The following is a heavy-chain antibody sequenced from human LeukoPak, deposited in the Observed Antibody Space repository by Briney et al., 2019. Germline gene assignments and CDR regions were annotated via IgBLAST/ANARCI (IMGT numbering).Heavy chain of an antibody. D-gene: IGHD5-18*01. CDR2: IFPGNSDT. CDR1: GYSFTSYW. V-gene: IGHV5-51*01. J-gene: IGHJ4*02. Sequence: PGESLKISCEGSGYSFTSYWIGWARQMPGKGREWMAIIFPGNSDTRYSPSFQGQVTISADKSISTAFLQWRGLTASDTAMYYCVRHNNYALDFWGQGTLVTVSS. CDR3: VRHNNYALDF.